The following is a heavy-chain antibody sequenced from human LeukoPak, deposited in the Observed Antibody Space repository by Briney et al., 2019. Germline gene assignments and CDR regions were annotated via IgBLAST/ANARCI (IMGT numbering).Heavy chain of an antibody. CDR2: ISTSNGNT. Sequence: ASVTVSCKASGYTFTTYGINWVRQAPGHGLEWMGWISTSNGNTDFAQNLQGRLTMTTDTSTSTDWMELRRLRSDGTDMCLCGRGHYVDYCGQGSLVTVSS. CDR3: GRGHYVDY. CDR1: GYTFTTYG. V-gene: IGHV1-18*01. J-gene: IGHJ4*02.